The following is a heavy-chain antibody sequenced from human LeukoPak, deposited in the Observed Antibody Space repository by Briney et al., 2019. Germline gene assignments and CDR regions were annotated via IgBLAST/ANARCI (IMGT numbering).Heavy chain of an antibody. D-gene: IGHD5-12*01. J-gene: IGHJ4*02. CDR2: IYYSGST. CDR3: ARHSYSGYDIDDY. CDR1: GGSISSYY. V-gene: IGHV4-59*08. Sequence: PSETLSLTCTVSGGSISSYYWSWIRQPPGKGLEWIGYIYYSGSTNYNPSLKSRVTISVDTSKNQFSLKLSSVTAADTAVYYCARHSYSGYDIDDYWGQGTLVTVSS.